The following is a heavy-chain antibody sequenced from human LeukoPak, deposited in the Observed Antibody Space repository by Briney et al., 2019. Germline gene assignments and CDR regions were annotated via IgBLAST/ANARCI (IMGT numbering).Heavy chain of an antibody. V-gene: IGHV5-10-1*01. D-gene: IGHD6-13*01. CDR3: ARHREAAAGTGVGFDY. CDR2: IDPSDSYT. Sequence: GESLKISCKGSGYSFTSYWISWVRQMPGKGLEWMGRIDPSDSYTNYSPSFQGHVTISADKSISTAYLQWSSLKASDTAMYYCARHREAAAGTGVGFDYWGQGTLVTVSS. CDR1: GYSFTSYW. J-gene: IGHJ4*02.